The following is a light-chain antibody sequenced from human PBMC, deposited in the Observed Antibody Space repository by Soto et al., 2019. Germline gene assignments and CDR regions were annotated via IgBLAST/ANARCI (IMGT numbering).Light chain of an antibody. J-gene: IGKJ5*01. CDR3: QQYNNWPPIT. Sequence: DIVMTQSPATLSVSPGERATLSCRASQSVSSNLAWYQQKPGQAPRLRIDGASTRATGNPARFSGRGSGPEFTLPIRSLQAGNFAVYYCQQYNNWPPITFGQGTRLEIK. CDR1: QSVSSN. V-gene: IGKV3-15*01. CDR2: GAS.